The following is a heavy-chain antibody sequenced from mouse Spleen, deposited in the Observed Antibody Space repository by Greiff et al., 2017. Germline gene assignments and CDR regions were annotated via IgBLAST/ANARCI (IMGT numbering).Heavy chain of an antibody. J-gene: IGHJ1*01. D-gene: IGHD1-1*01. V-gene: IGHV6-3*01. CDR3: TGYYDGSYWYFDV. CDR1: GFTFSNYW. Sequence: EVQLQESGGGLVQPGGSMKLSCVASGFTFSNYWMNWVRQSPEKGLEWVAQIRLKSDNYATHYAESVKGRFTISRDDSKSSVYLQMNNLRAEDTGIYYCTGYYDGSYWYFDVWGAGTTVTVSS. CDR2: IRLKSDNYAT.